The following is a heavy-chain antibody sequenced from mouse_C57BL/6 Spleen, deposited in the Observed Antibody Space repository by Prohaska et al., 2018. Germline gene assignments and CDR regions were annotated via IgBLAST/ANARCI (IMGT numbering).Heavy chain of an antibody. CDR3: TDPTVVGTDYAMDY. D-gene: IGHD1-1*01. J-gene: IGHJ4*01. V-gene: IGHV6-3*01. CDR1: GFTFSNYW. CDR2: IRLKSDNYAT. Sequence: EVKLEESGGGLVQPGGSMKLSCVASGFTFSNYWMNWVRQSPEKGLEWVAQIRLKSDNYATHYAESVKGRFTISRDDSKSSVYLQMNNLRAEDTGIYYCTDPTVVGTDYAMDYWGQGTSVTVSS.